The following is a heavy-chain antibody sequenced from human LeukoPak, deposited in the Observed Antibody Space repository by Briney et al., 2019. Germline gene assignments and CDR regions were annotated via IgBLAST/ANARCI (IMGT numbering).Heavy chain of an antibody. D-gene: IGHD3-16*02. J-gene: IGHJ6*02. CDR2: IKQDGSDK. CDR1: GFTFSAYW. CDR3: TRDYRRKDV. V-gene: IGHV3-7*01. Sequence: GGSLRLSYAASGFTFSAYWMSWVRQATGKGLEWVANIKQDGSDKFYADSMKGRFTISRDNAKNSESLQMDSLRAEDTAVYYCTRDYRRKDVWGRGTTVTVSS.